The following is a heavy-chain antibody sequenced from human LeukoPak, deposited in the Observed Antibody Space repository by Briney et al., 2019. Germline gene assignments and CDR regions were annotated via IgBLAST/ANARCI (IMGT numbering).Heavy chain of an antibody. CDR1: GGTFSSYA. CDR3: ARAGGVELLGFCSGGTCYFSDYAFDI. CDR2: IIPIFGTT. Sequence: VASVKVSCKASGGTFSSYAISWVRQAPGQGLEWMGGIIPIFGTTNYAQKFQGRVRITTDESTSTAYMELSSLRSEDTAVYYCARAGGVELLGFCSGGTCYFSDYAFDIWGQGTMVTVSS. J-gene: IGHJ3*02. V-gene: IGHV1-69*05. D-gene: IGHD2-15*01.